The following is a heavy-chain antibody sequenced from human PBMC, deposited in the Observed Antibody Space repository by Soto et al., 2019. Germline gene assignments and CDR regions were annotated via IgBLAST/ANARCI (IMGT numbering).Heavy chain of an antibody. CDR1: GFAVSSNY. CDR3: ARGTSSTSPLLV. CDR2: IYSGGDT. D-gene: IGHD2-2*01. J-gene: IGHJ4*02. Sequence: PGGSLRLSCAASGFAVSSNYMNWVRQAPGKGLEWVSVIYSGGDTYYADSVKGRFTISRDNSKNTLFLQMNSLRAEDTAVYYCARGTSSTSPLLVWGQGTLVTVSS. V-gene: IGHV3-53*01.